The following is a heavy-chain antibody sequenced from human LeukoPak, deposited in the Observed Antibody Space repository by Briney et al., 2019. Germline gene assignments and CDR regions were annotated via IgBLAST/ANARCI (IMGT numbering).Heavy chain of an antibody. J-gene: IGHJ4*02. CDR1: GFIFSSHW. Sequence: GGSLRLSCEASGFIFSSHWMSWVRQAPGKGLEWVSSISSSGSYIYYAESVKGRFTISRDNAKNSLYLQMNSLRAEDTAVYYCARAEPGTRDELACWGQGTLVTVSS. CDR3: ARAEPGTRDELAC. D-gene: IGHD1-1*01. CDR2: ISSSGSYI. V-gene: IGHV3-21*01.